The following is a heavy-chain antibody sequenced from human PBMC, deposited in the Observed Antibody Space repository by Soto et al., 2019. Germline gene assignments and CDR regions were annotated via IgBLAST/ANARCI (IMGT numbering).Heavy chain of an antibody. CDR2: ISSSSSYI. D-gene: IGHD4-17*01. CDR3: ARETTVTTYDY. CDR1: GFTFSSYS. V-gene: IGHV3-21*01. Sequence: EVQLVESGGGLVKPGGSLRLSCAASGFTFSSYSMNWVRQAPGKGLEWVSSISSSSSYIYYADSVKGRFTISRDNAKNSLYLQMNSLRAEDTAVYSCARETTVTTYDYWGQGTLVTVSS. J-gene: IGHJ4*02.